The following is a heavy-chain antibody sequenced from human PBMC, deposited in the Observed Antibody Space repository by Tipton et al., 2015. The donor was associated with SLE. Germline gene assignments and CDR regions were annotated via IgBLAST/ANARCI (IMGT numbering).Heavy chain of an antibody. CDR3: AKDPSNYPS. V-gene: IGHV3-23*03. CDR1: GFTFSSYA. CDR2: IYSGGSST. Sequence: SLRLSCAASGFTFSSYAMSWVRQAPGKGLEWVSVIYSGGSSTYYADSVKGRFTISRDNSKNTLYLQMNSLRAEDTAVYYCAKDPSNYPSWGQGTLITVSS. J-gene: IGHJ5*02. D-gene: IGHD4/OR15-4a*01.